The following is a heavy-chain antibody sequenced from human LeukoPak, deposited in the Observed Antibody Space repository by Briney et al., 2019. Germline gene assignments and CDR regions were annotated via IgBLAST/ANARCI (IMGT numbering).Heavy chain of an antibody. Sequence: ASVKVSCKASGGTFSSYAISWVRQAPGQGLEWIGGIIPILGTANYAQKFQGRVTITADESTSTAYMELSSLRSEDTAVYYCARGGHSGSYLDAFDIWGQGTMVTVSS. CDR2: IIPILGTA. V-gene: IGHV1-69*13. D-gene: IGHD1-26*01. CDR3: ARGGHSGSYLDAFDI. CDR1: GGTFSSYA. J-gene: IGHJ3*02.